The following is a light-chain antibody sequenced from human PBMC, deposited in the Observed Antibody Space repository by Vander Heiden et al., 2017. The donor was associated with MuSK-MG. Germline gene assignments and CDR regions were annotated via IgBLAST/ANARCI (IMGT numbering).Light chain of an antibody. CDR2: DDD. CDR3: QVWDSTSDQGV. J-gene: IGLJ1*01. V-gene: IGLV3-21*02. CDR1: NIGIRN. Sequence: SFVLTQPPSVSVAPGQRASITCGGNNIGIRNVHWYQQKPGQAPVVVVYDDDGRPSGIPERFSGSNSGNTATLTISRVEAGDEADDYCQVWDSTSDQGVFGSGTKVTVL.